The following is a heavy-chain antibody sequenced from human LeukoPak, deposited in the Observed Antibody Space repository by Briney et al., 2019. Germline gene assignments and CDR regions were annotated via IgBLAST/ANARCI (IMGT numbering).Heavy chain of an antibody. D-gene: IGHD3-9*01. CDR2: IRYDGSNK. Sequence: GGSLRLSCAASGFTFSSYGMHWVRQAPGKGLEWVAFIRYDGSNKYYADSVKGRFTISRDNSKNTLYLQMNSLRAEDTAVYYCARALNDILTGYYTDYWGQGTLVTVSS. CDR3: ARALNDILTGYYTDY. V-gene: IGHV3-30*02. CDR1: GFTFSSYG. J-gene: IGHJ4*02.